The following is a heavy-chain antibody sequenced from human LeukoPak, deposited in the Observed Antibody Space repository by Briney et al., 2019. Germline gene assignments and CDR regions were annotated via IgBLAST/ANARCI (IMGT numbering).Heavy chain of an antibody. CDR1: GYTFTGHY. Sequence: GASVKVSCKASGYTFTGHYIHWVRQAPGQGFEWMGWINPNSGGPNYAQEFQGRVTMTRDTSISTAYMELSRLRSDDTAVYYCARVGYCTHGVCYSMDVWGKGTTVTVSS. D-gene: IGHD2-8*01. CDR2: INPNSGGP. V-gene: IGHV1-2*02. J-gene: IGHJ6*03. CDR3: ARVGYCTHGVCYSMDV.